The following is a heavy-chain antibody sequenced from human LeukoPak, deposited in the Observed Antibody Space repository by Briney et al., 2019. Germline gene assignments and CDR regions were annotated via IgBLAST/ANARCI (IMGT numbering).Heavy chain of an antibody. CDR3: ARAGNSLGFEY. Sequence: GGSLRLSCAVSGFIVSSNYMTWVGQAPGKGLEWVSVIHAGGSTYYADSVRGRFTISRDNSKNTLYLQMNSLRVEDTAVYYCARAGNSLGFEYWGQGTLVTVSS. CDR1: GFIVSSNY. CDR2: IHAGGST. D-gene: IGHD4-23*01. J-gene: IGHJ4*02. V-gene: IGHV3-53*01.